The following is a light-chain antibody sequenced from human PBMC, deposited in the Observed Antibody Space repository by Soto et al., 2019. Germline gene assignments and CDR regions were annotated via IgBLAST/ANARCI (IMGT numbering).Light chain of an antibody. J-gene: IGKJ1*01. Sequence: DIQMTQSPSSLSASVGDRVTISCRASHDIKNDLDWYQQKPGTGPKRLIYAASSLQSGVPSRVSGRRSGTELTLTRSSLQFEYFATYYCRNHKSYSWTFGKGTKVQI. V-gene: IGKV1-17*01. CDR1: HDIKND. CDR3: RNHKSYSWT. CDR2: AAS.